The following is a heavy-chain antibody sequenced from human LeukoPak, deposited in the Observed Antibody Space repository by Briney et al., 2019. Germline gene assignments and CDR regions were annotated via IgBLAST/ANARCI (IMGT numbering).Heavy chain of an antibody. D-gene: IGHD2-21*01. V-gene: IGHV3-30*18. Sequence: GGSLRLSCAASGFTFSSYGMHWVRQAPGKGLEWVAVISYDGSNKFYADSVEGRFTISRDNSKNTLYLQMNSLRAEDTAVYYCAKDRGPEFLDYWGQGTLVTVSS. CDR1: GFTFSSYG. J-gene: IGHJ4*02. CDR3: AKDRGPEFLDY. CDR2: ISYDGSNK.